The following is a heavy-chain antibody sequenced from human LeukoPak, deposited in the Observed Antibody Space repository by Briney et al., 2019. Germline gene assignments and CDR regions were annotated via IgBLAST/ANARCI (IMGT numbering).Heavy chain of an antibody. Sequence: GGSLRLSCAASGFSFSSYSMNWVRQAPGKGLEWVSSISSSSSYIYYADSVKGRFTISRDNAKNSPYLQMNSLRAEDAAVYYCARAVEYNWFDPWGQGTLVTVSS. V-gene: IGHV3-21*01. CDR3: ARAVEYNWFDP. CDR2: ISSSSSYI. CDR1: GFSFSSYS. J-gene: IGHJ5*02.